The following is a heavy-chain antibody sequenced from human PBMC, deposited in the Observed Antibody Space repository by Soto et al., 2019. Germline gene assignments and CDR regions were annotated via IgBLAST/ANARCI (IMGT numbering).Heavy chain of an antibody. J-gene: IGHJ5*01. CDR3: ARQMYYDFLTASQGWFDS. Sequence: SETLSLTXTVSGGSISTTSYYWGWIRQPPGKGLEWIGSGSYSGYTYYNPSPKSRVSISVDTSKNQFSLRLSSVTAADTALYYCARQMYYDFLTASQGWFDSWGQGTLVTVSS. CDR1: GGSISTTSYY. CDR2: GSYSGYT. V-gene: IGHV4-39*01. D-gene: IGHD3-9*01.